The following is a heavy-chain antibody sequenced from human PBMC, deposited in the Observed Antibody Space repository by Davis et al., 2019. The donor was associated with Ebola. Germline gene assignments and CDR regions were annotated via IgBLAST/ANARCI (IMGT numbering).Heavy chain of an antibody. D-gene: IGHD2-15*01. CDR3: ATDGVRGYCSGGSCYHLF. J-gene: IGHJ3*01. Sequence: AASVKVSCKASGGTFSSYAISWVRQAPGQGLEWMGWISAYNGNTNYAQKLQGRVTMTTDTSTSTAYMELRSLRSDDTAMYYCATDGVRGYCSGGSCYHLFWGQGTVVTVSS. V-gene: IGHV1-18*01. CDR1: GGTFSSYA. CDR2: ISAYNGNT.